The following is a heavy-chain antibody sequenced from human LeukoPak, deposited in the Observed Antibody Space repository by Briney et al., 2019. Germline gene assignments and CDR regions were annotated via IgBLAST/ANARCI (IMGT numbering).Heavy chain of an antibody. Sequence: SETLSLTCAVSGSSIGTFSYWAWIRQSPGKGLEWIGTIDPSGTTFYSPSLRSRVTLSVDPSKIHFSLNLSSVTAADTAVYYCARDVWDYYGSTADKQRHYYFDFWGRGTLVTVSS. D-gene: IGHD3-10*01. CDR3: ARDVWDYYGSTADKQRHYYFDF. CDR1: GSSIGTFSY. CDR2: IDPSGTT. J-gene: IGHJ4*02. V-gene: IGHV4-38-2*02.